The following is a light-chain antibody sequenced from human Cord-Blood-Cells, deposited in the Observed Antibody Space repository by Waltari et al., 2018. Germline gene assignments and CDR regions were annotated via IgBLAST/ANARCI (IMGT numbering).Light chain of an antibody. CDR2: GKN. V-gene: IGLV3-19*01. CDR3: NSRDSSGNHVV. CDR1: SLRSYY. J-gene: IGLJ2*01. Sequence: SSELTQDPAVSVALGQTVRITCQGDSLRSYYASWYQQKPGQAPVIVTYGKNNRPSGIPDRFSSSSSGNTASLTSTGAQAEDEADYYCNSRDSSGNHVVVGGGTKLTVL.